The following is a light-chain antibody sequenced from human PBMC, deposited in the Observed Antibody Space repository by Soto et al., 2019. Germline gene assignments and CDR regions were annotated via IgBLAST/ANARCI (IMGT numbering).Light chain of an antibody. V-gene: IGLV2-14*01. J-gene: IGLJ1*01. CDR3: SSYTSSSTLGV. Sequence: QSVLTQPASVSGSPGQSTTISCTGTSSDVGGYNYVSWYQQHPGKAPKLMIYDVSNRPSGVSNRFSGSKSGNTASLTISGLQAEDEADYYCSSYTSSSTLGVFGTRTKVTVL. CDR1: SSDVGGYNY. CDR2: DVS.